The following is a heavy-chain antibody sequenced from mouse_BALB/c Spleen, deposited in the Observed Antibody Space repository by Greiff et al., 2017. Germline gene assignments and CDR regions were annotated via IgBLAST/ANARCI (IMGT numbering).Heavy chain of an antibody. CDR3: ARHYYGHEAMDY. CDR1: GFTFSSYT. V-gene: IGHV5-12-2*01. Sequence: DVKLVESGGGLVQPGGSLKLSCAASGFTFSSYTMSWVRQTPEKRLEWVAYISNGGGSTYYPDTVKGRFTISRDNAKNTLYLQMSSLKSEDTAMYYCARHYYGHEAMDYWGQGTSVTVSS. D-gene: IGHD1-2*01. J-gene: IGHJ4*01. CDR2: ISNGGGST.